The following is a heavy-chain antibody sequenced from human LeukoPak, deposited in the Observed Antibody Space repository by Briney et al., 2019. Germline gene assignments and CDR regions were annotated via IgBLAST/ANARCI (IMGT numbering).Heavy chain of an antibody. CDR1: GGSFSGYY. CDR2: INHSGST. J-gene: IGHJ4*02. Sequence: PSETLSLTCAVYGGSFSGYYWSWIRQPPGKGLEWIGEINHSGSTNYNPSLKSRVTMSVDTSKNQFSLKLSSVTAADTAVYYCARGRGYSYPDYWGQGTLVTVSS. V-gene: IGHV4-34*01. CDR3: ARGRGYSYPDY. D-gene: IGHD5-18*01.